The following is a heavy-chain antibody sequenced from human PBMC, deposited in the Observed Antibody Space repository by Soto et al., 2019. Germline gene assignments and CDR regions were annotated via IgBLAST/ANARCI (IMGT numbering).Heavy chain of an antibody. D-gene: IGHD6-19*01. CDR3: ARRARSRGLVFLYYFDY. V-gene: IGHV4-39*01. CDR1: GGSISSSSYY. Sequence: NPSETLSLTCTVSGGSISSSSYYWGWIRQPPGKGLEWIGSIYYSGSTYYNPSLKSRVTISVDTSKNQFSLKLSSVTAADTAVYYCARRARSRGLVFLYYFDYWGQGTLVTVSS. CDR2: IYYSGST. J-gene: IGHJ4*02.